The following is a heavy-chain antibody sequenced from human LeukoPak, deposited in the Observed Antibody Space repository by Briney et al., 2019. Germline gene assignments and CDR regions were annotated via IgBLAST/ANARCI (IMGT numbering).Heavy chain of an antibody. CDR1: GGSISGSSYY. CDR3: ARHYGP. V-gene: IGHV4-39*01. Sequence: PSEPLSLTCTVSGGSISGSSYYWGWIRQPPGKGLEWIGSNSGSTYYNPSLKSRVTISVDTSKNQFSLKLNSVTATDTAVYYCARHYGPWGQGTLVTVSS. CDR2: NSGST. D-gene: IGHD3-10*01. J-gene: IGHJ4*02.